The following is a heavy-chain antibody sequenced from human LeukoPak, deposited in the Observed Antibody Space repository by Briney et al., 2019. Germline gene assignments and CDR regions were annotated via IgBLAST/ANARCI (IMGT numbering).Heavy chain of an antibody. D-gene: IGHD2-21*02. CDR1: GDSISSSNYF. J-gene: IGHJ4*02. CDR2: ISYSGNT. V-gene: IGHV4-39*01. CDR3: ARRSPLVAVTTAHYYDC. Sequence: KTSETLSLTCTVSGDSISSSNYFWGWIRQPPGKGLEWIGEISYSGNTYYNPSLKSQVTISMDTSKNQFSLNLNSVTASDTTVYYCARRSPLVAVTTAHYYDCWGPGTLVTVSS.